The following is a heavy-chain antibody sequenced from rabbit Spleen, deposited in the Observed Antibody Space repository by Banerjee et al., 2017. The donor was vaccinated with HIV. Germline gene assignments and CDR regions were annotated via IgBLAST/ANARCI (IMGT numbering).Heavy chain of an antibody. CDR3: ARDLVNVVGWNFGL. V-gene: IGHV1S45*01. CDR1: GFSFSSSYW. J-gene: IGHJ4*01. Sequence: QEQLEESGGDLVKPEGSLTLTCTASGFSFSSSYWMCWVRQAPGKGLEWIACIYAGSSGSTYYASWAKGRFTISKTSSTTVTLQMTSLTAADTATYFCARDLVNVVGWNFGLWGPGTLVTVS. CDR2: IYAGSSGST. D-gene: IGHD6-1*01.